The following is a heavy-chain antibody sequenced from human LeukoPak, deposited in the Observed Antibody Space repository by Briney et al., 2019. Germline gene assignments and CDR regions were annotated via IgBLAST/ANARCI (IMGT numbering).Heavy chain of an antibody. V-gene: IGHV3-33*01. Sequence: GGSLRLSCAASGFTFSSYGMHWVRQAPGKGLEWVAVIWYGGSNKYYADSVKGRFTISGDNSKITLYLQMNSLRAEDTAVYYWAREPTRCSSSSLASTFGGIDVWGQGTMVTVSS. CDR1: GFTFSSYG. CDR3: AREPTRCSSSSLASTFGGIDV. J-gene: IGHJ6*02. CDR2: IWYGGSNK. D-gene: IGHD6-6*01.